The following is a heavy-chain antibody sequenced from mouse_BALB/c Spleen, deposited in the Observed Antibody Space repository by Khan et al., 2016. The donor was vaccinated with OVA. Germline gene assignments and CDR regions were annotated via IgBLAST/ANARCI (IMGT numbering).Heavy chain of an antibody. Sequence: EVQLQQSGTVLARPGASVKMSCKASGYTFTRSWMHWVKQRPGQGLEWIGAIYPGNSDTNYNEKFKGKAKLTAVTSTSTAYMELSSLTNEDSAVYYCTRRNWDGAWFAYWGQGTLVTVSA. CDR2: IYPGNSDT. V-gene: IGHV1-5*01. CDR3: TRRNWDGAWFAY. D-gene: IGHD4-1*01. CDR1: GYTFTRSW. J-gene: IGHJ3*01.